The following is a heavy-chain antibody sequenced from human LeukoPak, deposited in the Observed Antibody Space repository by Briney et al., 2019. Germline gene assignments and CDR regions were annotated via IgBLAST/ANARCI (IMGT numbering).Heavy chain of an antibody. Sequence: KLSQTLSLTCVISGDSVPSNRVAWNWIRQSPSRGLEWLGRTYYLSKWYNDYAVSVKSRITINPDTSKNQFSLQLNSVTPEDTAVYYCASGYGFGFTYWGQGSLVTVSS. J-gene: IGHJ4*02. D-gene: IGHD5-18*01. CDR2: TYYLSKWYN. V-gene: IGHV6-1*01. CDR1: GDSVPSNRVA. CDR3: ASGYGFGFTY.